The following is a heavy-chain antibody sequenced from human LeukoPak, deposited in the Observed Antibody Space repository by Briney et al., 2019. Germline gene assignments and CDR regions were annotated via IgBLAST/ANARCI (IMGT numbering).Heavy chain of an antibody. V-gene: IGHV3-7*03. CDR3: AKDLYYGDYVPFDY. J-gene: IGHJ4*02. CDR2: IKEDGGEK. D-gene: IGHD4-17*01. CDR1: GFSFSNYW. Sequence: GSLRLSCVASGFSFSNYWMTWVRQAPGKGLEWVANIKEDGGEKYYVDSVKGRFTISRDNTKNSLYLQMNSLRAEDTAVYYCAKDLYYGDYVPFDYWGQGTLVTVSS.